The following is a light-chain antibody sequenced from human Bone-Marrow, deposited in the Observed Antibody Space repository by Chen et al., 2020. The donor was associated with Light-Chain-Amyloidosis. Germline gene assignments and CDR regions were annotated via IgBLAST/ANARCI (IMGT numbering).Light chain of an antibody. CDR1: SGHDGYG. CDR3: QTWGSGIRV. CDR2: INSDGTY. J-gene: IGLJ3*02. V-gene: IGLV4-69*01. Sequence: QPVLTQSPSASASLGASVRVTCSLDSGHDGYGIAWHQHLPGKGPRYLLKINSDGTYNRGDGFPDRFSGSMSGAERDLTISSLQSDDEGDYYCQTWGSGIRVFGGGTKVTVL.